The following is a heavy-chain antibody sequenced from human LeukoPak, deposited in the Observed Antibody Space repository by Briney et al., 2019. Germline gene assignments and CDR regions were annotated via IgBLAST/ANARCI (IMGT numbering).Heavy chain of an antibody. CDR2: INHSGST. Sequence: NPSETLSLTCAVYGGSFSGYYWSWIRQPPGKGLEWIGEINHSGSTNYNPSLKSRVTISVDMSKNQFSLKLSSVTAADTAVYYCARGQLPSTDGSGSPALDYWGQGTLVTVSS. D-gene: IGHD3-10*01. V-gene: IGHV4-34*01. CDR3: ARGQLPSTDGSGSPALDY. J-gene: IGHJ4*02. CDR1: GGSFSGYY.